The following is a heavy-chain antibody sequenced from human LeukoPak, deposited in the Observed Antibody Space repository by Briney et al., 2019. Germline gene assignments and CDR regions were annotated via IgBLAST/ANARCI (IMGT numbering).Heavy chain of an antibody. J-gene: IGHJ4*02. CDR3: AALAGYCSGCSCYRGRVLKDY. Sequence: SETLSLTCAVYGGSFSGYYWSWIRQPPGKGLEWIGEINHSGSTNYNPSLKSRVTISVDTSKNQFSLKLSSVTAADTAVYYCAALAGYCSGCSCYRGRVLKDYWGQGTLVTVSS. CDR1: GGSFSGYY. D-gene: IGHD2-15*01. V-gene: IGHV4-34*01. CDR2: INHSGST.